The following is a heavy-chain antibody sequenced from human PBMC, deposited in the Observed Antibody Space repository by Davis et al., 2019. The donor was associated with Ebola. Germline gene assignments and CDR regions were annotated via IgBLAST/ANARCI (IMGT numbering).Heavy chain of an antibody. D-gene: IGHD4-17*01. J-gene: IGHJ6*02. CDR1: GYTFTSYG. CDR2: ISAYNDNT. Sequence: ASVKVSCKASGYTFTSYGISWVRQAPGQGLEWMGWISAYNDNTNYAQKLQGRVTMTTDTSTSTAYMELRSLRSDDTAVYYCAREYGDYGSLYYYGMDVWGQGTTVTVSS. CDR3: AREYGDYGSLYYYGMDV. V-gene: IGHV1-18*01.